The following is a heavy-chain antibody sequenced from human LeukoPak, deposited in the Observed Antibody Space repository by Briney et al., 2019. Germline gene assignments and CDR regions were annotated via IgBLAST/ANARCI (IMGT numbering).Heavy chain of an antibody. CDR2: IHNSGST. V-gene: IGHV4-59*01. J-gene: IGHJ4*02. D-gene: IGHD3-16*01. Sequence: PSETLSLTCTVAYDSISSYYWSWIRQPPGKGLEWIGYIHNSGSTMYNPSLKSRLAMSLDTSKNQFSLNLNSVTAADTAVYYCARGIRGAADYWGQGTLVTVSS. CDR3: ARGIRGAADY. CDR1: YDSISSYY.